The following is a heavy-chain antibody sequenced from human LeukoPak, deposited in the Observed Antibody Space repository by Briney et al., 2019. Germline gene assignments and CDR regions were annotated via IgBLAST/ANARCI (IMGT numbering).Heavy chain of an antibody. J-gene: IGHJ4*02. CDR1: GGSISSYY. CDR2: IYYSGST. Sequence: PSETLSLTCTVSGGSISSYYWTWIRQPPGKGLEWIGYIYYSGSTNYNPSLKSRVTISVDTSKNQFSLKLSSVTAADTAVYYCARGPNYLYYDILTGYRPLYYFDYWGQGTLVTVSS. D-gene: IGHD3-9*01. CDR3: ARGPNYLYYDILTGYRPLYYFDY. V-gene: IGHV4-59*12.